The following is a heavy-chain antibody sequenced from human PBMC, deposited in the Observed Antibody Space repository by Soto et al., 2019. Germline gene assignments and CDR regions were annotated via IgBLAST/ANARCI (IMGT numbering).Heavy chain of an antibody. CDR2: IYYGGST. CDR1: GGSISSYY. CDR3: ARLDYCSSTSCYGRYYFDY. Sequence: SETLSLTCTVSGGSISSYYWSWIRQPPGKGLEWIGYIYYGGSTNYNPSLKSRVTISIDTSKSQFSLKLSSVTAADTAVYYCARLDYCSSTSCYGRYYFDYWGQGTLVTVSS. V-gene: IGHV4-59*08. D-gene: IGHD2-2*01. J-gene: IGHJ4*02.